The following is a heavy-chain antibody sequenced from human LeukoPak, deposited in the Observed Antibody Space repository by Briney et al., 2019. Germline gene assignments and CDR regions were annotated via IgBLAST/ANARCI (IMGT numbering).Heavy chain of an antibody. CDR3: ARAAEISALDH. CDR2: IKQYGSEK. CDR1: GFRFSSYW. Sequence: GGSLRLSCAASGFRFSSYWMTWVRQAPGKGLEWVATIKQYGSEKYYVDSVKGRFTISRDDAKKSLFLQMDSLRPGDTAVCYCARAAEISALDHWGRGTLVTVSS. J-gene: IGHJ4*02. D-gene: IGHD6-13*01. V-gene: IGHV3-7*05.